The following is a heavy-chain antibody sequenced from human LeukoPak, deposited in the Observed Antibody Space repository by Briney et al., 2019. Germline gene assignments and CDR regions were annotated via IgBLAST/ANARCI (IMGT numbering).Heavy chain of an antibody. Sequence: SETLSLTCTVSGGSISSSSYYWGWIRQPPGKGLEWIGSIYYSGSTYYNPSLKSRVTISVDKSKNQFSLKLSSVTAADTAVYYCAREYDEDSSGWYGAYYFDYWGQGTLVTVSS. D-gene: IGHD6-19*01. CDR2: IYYSGST. CDR1: GGSISSSSYY. J-gene: IGHJ4*02. V-gene: IGHV4-39*07. CDR3: AREYDEDSSGWYGAYYFDY.